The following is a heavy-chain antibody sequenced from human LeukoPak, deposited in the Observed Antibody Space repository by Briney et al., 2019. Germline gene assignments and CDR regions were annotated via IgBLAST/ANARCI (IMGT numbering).Heavy chain of an antibody. CDR2: ISGSSSYI. V-gene: IGHV3-21*01. D-gene: IGHD3-16*02. CDR1: GFTFSTYG. Sequence: KAGGSLRLSCAASGFTFSTYGMHWVRQAPGKGLEWVSSISGSSSYIHYADSVKGRFTISRHNAKNSLYLQMNSLRAEDTAVYYCARVPAGVIGMKDAFDMWGQGTMVTVSS. J-gene: IGHJ3*02. CDR3: ARVPAGVIGMKDAFDM.